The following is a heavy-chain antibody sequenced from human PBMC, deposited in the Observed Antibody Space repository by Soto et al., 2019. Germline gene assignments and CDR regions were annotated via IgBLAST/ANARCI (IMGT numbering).Heavy chain of an antibody. CDR3: AREYWDDSSGYYDD. Sequence: ASVTGSWPASGHILTSSYRHWVRKAQVQGLEWMGIINRSGGSTSYAQKCQGRVSMTRATSTSTVYMELSSLRSEDTAVYYCAREYWDDSSGYYDDWGQGSLVTFS. CDR2: INRSGGST. V-gene: IGHV1-46*01. D-gene: IGHD3-22*01. J-gene: IGHJ4*02. CDR1: GHILTSSY.